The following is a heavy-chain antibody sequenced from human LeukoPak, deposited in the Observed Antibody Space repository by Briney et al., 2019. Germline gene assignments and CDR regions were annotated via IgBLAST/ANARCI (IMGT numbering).Heavy chain of an antibody. CDR2: IKSKTDGGTT. Sequence: GGSLGLSCAASGFTFSNAWMSWVRQAPGKGLEWVGRIKSKTDGGTTDYAAPVKGRFTISRDDSKNTLYLQMNSLKTEDTAVYYCSLRLGAVAGTLYDYWGQGTLVTVSS. CDR1: GFTFSNAW. J-gene: IGHJ4*02. D-gene: IGHD6-19*01. V-gene: IGHV3-15*01. CDR3: SLRLGAVAGTLYDY.